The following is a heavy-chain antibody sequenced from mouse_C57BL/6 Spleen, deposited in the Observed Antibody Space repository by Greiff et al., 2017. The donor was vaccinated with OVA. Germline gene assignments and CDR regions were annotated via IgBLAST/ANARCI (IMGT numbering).Heavy chain of an antibody. CDR3: ARDRGIYSIKAWFAY. CDR1: GFTFSSYA. J-gene: IGHJ3*01. D-gene: IGHD2-1*01. V-gene: IGHV5-4*01. Sequence: EVQRVESGGGLVKPGGSLKLSCAASGFTFSSYAMSWVRQTPEKRLEWVATISDGGSYTYYPDNVKGRFTISRDNAKNNLYLQMSHLKSEDTAMYYCARDRGIYSIKAWFAYGGQGTLVTVSA. CDR2: ISDGGSYT.